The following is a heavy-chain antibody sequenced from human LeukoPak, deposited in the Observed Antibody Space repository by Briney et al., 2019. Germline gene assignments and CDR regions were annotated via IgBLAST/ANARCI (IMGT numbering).Heavy chain of an antibody. CDR1: GGSISSYY. V-gene: IGHV4-59*01. D-gene: IGHD4-23*01. J-gene: IGHJ4*02. Sequence: PSETLSLTCTVSGGSISSYYWSWIRQPPGKGLEWIGYIYYSGSTNYNPPLKSRVTISVDTSKNQFSLKLSSVTAADTAVYYCARSYGGARPLDYWGQGTLVTVSS. CDR2: IYYSGST. CDR3: ARSYGGARPLDY.